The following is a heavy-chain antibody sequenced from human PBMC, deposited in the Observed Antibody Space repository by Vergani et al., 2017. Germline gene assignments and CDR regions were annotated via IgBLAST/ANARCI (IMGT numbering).Heavy chain of an antibody. CDR2: IYYSGST. D-gene: IGHD3-3*01. CDR1: GGSISSSSYY. CDR3: ARKKDFWSGYFTGGAFDI. V-gene: IGHV4-39*01. Sequence: QLQLQESGPGLVKPSETLSLTCTVSGGSISSSSYYWGWIRQPPGKGLEWIGSIYYSGSTYYNPSLKSRVTISVDTSKNQFSLKLSSVTAADTAVYYCARKKDFWSGYFTGGAFDIWGQGTMVTVSS. J-gene: IGHJ3*02.